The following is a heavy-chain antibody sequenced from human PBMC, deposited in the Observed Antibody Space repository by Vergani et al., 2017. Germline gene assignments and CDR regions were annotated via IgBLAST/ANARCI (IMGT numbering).Heavy chain of an antibody. D-gene: IGHD5-12*01. CDR1: GFTFSSYA. J-gene: IGHJ4*02. Sequence: EVRLLESGGGLVQPGGSLRLSCAASGFTFSSYAMSWVRQAPGKGLEWVSAIPGSGDTTYYADSVKGRFTISRDISMNTLYLHMNSLRAEDTAVYYCTKDSMVATGFIYYFDSWGQGTLVTVSS. V-gene: IGHV3-23*01. CDR2: IPGSGDTT. CDR3: TKDSMVATGFIYYFDS.